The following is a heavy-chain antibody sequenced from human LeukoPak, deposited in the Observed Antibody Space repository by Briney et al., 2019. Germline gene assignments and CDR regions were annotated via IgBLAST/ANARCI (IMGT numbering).Heavy chain of an antibody. D-gene: IGHD3-22*01. CDR2: IQYDGSNE. CDR3: ARHVVALGFDY. CDR1: GFSFSSYG. J-gene: IGHJ4*02. Sequence: PGGSLRLSCAASGFSFSSYGMHWVRQAPGKGLEWVAYIQYDGSNEQYADSVKGRFSISRDSSKNILNLQMNSLRAEDTAVYYCARHVVALGFDYWGQGTLVTVSS. V-gene: IGHV3-30*19.